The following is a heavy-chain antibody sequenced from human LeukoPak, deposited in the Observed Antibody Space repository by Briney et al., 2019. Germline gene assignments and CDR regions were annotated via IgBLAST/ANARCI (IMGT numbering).Heavy chain of an antibody. CDR3: ARATPWDSSSWSYYYFDY. CDR2: IYYSGST. CDR1: GGSISSYY. Sequence: PSETLSLTCTVSGGSISSYYRSWIRQPPGKGLEWIGYIYYSGSTNYNPSLKSRVTISVDTSKNQFSLKLSSVTAADTAVYYCARATPWDSSSWSYYYFDYWGQGTLVTVSS. D-gene: IGHD6-13*01. J-gene: IGHJ4*02. V-gene: IGHV4-59*01.